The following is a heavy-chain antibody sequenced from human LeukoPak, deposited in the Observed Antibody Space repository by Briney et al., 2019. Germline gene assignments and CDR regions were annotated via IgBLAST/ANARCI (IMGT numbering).Heavy chain of an antibody. V-gene: IGHV3-23*01. Sequence: PGGSLRLSCAPSGFTFNTYAMTWVRQTPGKGLEWVSGISGSGGSTSYADSVKGRFTTSRDNSKNTMFLQMNSLRVEDTAVFYCARGLGAMDVWGKGTTVIVSS. J-gene: IGHJ6*03. D-gene: IGHD3-10*01. CDR3: ARGLGAMDV. CDR2: ISGSGGST. CDR1: GFTFNTYA.